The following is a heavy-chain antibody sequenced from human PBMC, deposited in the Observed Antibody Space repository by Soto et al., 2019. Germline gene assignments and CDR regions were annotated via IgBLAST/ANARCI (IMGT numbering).Heavy chain of an antibody. V-gene: IGHV1-46*01. D-gene: IGHD1-26*01. CDR2: INPSGGST. Sequence: ASVKVSCKASGYTFTSYYMHWVRQAPGQGLEWMGIINPSGGSTSYAQKFQGRVTMTRDTSTSTVYMELSSLRSEDTAVYYCARDHRKSGIVGASRYWGQGTLVTVSS. CDR3: ARDHRKSGIVGASRY. J-gene: IGHJ4*02. CDR1: GYTFTSYY.